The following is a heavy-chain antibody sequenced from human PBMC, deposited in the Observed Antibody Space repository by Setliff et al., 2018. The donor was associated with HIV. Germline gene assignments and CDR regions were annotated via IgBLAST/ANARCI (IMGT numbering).Heavy chain of an antibody. Sequence: GGSLRLSCEASGFTFSSHWTSWVRQAPGKGLEWVANIRQDGSEKYYVDSVKGRFTISRDNAGNSLDLELNYLNDEDTAVYYCARCAAGPYCRNSFDFWGRGTLVTV. CDR1: GFTFSSHW. CDR2: IRQDGSEK. D-gene: IGHD1-26*01. V-gene: IGHV3-7*03. CDR3: ARCAAGPYCRNSFDF. J-gene: IGHJ4*02.